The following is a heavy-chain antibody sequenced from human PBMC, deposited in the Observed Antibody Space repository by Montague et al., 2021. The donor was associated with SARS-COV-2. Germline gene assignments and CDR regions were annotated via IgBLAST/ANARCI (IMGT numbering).Heavy chain of an antibody. CDR1: GGSVSSGNNY. J-gene: IGHJ4*02. V-gene: IGHV4-61*01. CDR2: VYNYGST. CDR3: AREATDYGSGSYYFPFAY. D-gene: IGHD3-10*01. Sequence: SETLSLTCSVSGGSVSSGNNYWSWIRQSPGKGLEWIGYVYNYGSTDYNPSLKSRVTISLDTSKNQFSLRLSSVTAADTAVYYCAREATDYGSGSYYFPFAYWGRGILVTVSS.